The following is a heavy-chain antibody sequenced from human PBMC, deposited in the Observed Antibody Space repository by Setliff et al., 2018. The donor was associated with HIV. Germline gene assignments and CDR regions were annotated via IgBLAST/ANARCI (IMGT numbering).Heavy chain of an antibody. CDR2: IIPMFGTA. CDR1: GGTFSSYA. D-gene: IGHD3-3*01. Sequence: ASVKVSCKASGGTFSSYAINWVRQAPGQGLEWMGGIIPMFGTAHYAQKFQGRVTITADESTTTAYMELSSLRSEDTAVFYCASGGSGYYDFWSGSSAFEYWGQGTLVTVSS. CDR3: ASGGSGYYDFWSGSSAFEY. J-gene: IGHJ4*02. V-gene: IGHV1-69*13.